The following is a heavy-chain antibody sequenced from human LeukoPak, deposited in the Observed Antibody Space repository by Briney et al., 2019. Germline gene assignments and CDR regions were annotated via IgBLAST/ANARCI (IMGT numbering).Heavy chain of an antibody. V-gene: IGHV1-69*13. J-gene: IGHJ1*01. CDR2: IIPIFGTA. D-gene: IGHD3-10*01. Sequence: SVKVSCKASGGTFSSYAISWVRQAPGQGLEWMGGIIPIFGTANYAQKFQGRVTITADESTSTAYMELSSLRSEDTAVYYCAGDGSGSYRSGYFQHWGQGTLVTVSS. CDR3: AGDGSGSYRSGYFQH. CDR1: GGTFSSYA.